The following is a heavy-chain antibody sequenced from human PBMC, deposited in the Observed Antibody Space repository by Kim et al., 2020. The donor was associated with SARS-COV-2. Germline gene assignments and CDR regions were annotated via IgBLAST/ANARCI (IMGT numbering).Heavy chain of an antibody. D-gene: IGHD6-19*01. J-gene: IGHJ6*02. CDR1: GFTFSSYG. CDR2: ITYDGSNK. Sequence: GGSLRLSCAASGFTFSSYGMHWVRQAPGKGLEGVAVITYDGSNKNYVDSVKGRFTTSRDNSKNTLYLQMNSLRAEDTAVYYCARDIASYRSGWIYYYYGIDVWGQGTTVTVSS. CDR3: ARDIASYRSGWIYYYYGIDV. V-gene: IGHV3-30*04.